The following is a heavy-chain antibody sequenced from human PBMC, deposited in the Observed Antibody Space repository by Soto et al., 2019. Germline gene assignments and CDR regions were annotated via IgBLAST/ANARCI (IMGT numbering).Heavy chain of an antibody. CDR2: IYYSGST. V-gene: IGHV4-30-4*01. CDR1: GGSIISGDYY. D-gene: IGHD2-2*01. CDR3: ARDTRIPAAVN. Sequence: SETLSLTCTVSGGSIISGDYYWIWIRQPPGKGLEWIGYIYYSGSTYYNPSLRSRVTISVDTSKNQFSLKLSSVTAADTAVYYCARDTRIPAAVNWGQGTLVTVSS. J-gene: IGHJ4*02.